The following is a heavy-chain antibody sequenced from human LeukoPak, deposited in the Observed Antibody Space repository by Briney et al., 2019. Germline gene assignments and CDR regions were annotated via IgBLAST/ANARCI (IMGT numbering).Heavy chain of an antibody. J-gene: IGHJ5*02. Sequence: GGSLRLSCAASGFTFSSYGMHWVRQAPGKGLEWVAVIWYGGSNKYYADSVKGRFTISRDNSKNTLYLQMNSLSAEDTAVYYCAKDSARYCSSTSCYGENWFDPWGQGTLVTVSS. CDR1: GFTFSSYG. CDR3: AKDSARYCSSTSCYGENWFDP. V-gene: IGHV3-30*02. D-gene: IGHD2-2*01. CDR2: IWYGGSNK.